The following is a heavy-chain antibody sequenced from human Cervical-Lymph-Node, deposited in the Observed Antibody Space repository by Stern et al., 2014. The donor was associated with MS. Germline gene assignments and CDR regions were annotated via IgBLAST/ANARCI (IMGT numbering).Heavy chain of an antibody. J-gene: IGHJ6*02. CDR1: GFTFSSYG. D-gene: IGHD1-7*01. Sequence: VQLVQSGGGVVQPGRSLRLSCAASGFTFSSYGMHWVRQAPGKGLEWVAGIWYDGSNKYYADSVKGRFTISRDNSKNTLYLQMNSLRAEDTAVYYCARDRRITGTTYYYYGMDVWGQGTTVTVSS. CDR2: IWYDGSNK. CDR3: ARDRRITGTTYYYYGMDV. V-gene: IGHV3-33*01.